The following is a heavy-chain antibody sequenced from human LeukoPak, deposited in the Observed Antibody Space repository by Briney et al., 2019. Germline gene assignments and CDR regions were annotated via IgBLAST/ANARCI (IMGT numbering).Heavy chain of an antibody. CDR1: GFTFSSYA. J-gene: IGHJ6*03. V-gene: IGHV3-23*01. D-gene: IGHD1-1*01. Sequence: QPGGSLRLSCAASGFTFSSYAMSWVRQAPGKGLEWVSAISGSGGSTYYADSVKGRFTISRDNSKNTLYLQMNSLRAEDTAVYYCANPHVPTTGWMSSYYYYYMDVWGKGTTVTVSS. CDR2: ISGSGGST. CDR3: ANPHVPTTGWMSSYYYYYMDV.